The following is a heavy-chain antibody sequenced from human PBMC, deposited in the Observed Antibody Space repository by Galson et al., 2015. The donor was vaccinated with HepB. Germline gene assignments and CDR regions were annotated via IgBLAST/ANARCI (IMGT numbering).Heavy chain of an antibody. V-gene: IGHV1-69*06. CDR3: ARDPYLELLWFGELLQTGTQVYGMDV. Sequence: SVKVSCKASGGTFSSYAISWVRQAPGQGLEWMGGIIPIFGTANYAQKFQGRVTITADKSTSTAYMELSSLRSEDTAVYYCARDPYLELLWFGELLQTGTQVYGMDVWGQGTTVTVSS. J-gene: IGHJ6*02. D-gene: IGHD3-10*01. CDR1: GGTFSSYA. CDR2: IIPIFGTA.